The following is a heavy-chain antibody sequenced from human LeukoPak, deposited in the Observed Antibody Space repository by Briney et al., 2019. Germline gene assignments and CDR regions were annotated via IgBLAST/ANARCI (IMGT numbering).Heavy chain of an antibody. CDR1: GFTFSSYG. CDR3: AKAGDAWGFNSPLGGRFDY. J-gene: IGHJ4*02. CDR2: ISGSGGST. Sequence: PGGSLRLSCAASGFTFSSYGMSWVCQVPGKGLEWVSTISGSGGSTYNADSVKGRFTISRDNSKNTLYLQMNSLRAEDTAVYYCAKAGDAWGFNSPLGGRFDYWGQGTLVTVSS. D-gene: IGHD3-10*01. V-gene: IGHV3-23*01.